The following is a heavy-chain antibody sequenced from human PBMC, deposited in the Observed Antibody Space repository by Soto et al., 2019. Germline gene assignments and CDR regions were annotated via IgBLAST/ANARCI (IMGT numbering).Heavy chain of an antibody. J-gene: IGHJ6*02. D-gene: IGHD6-6*01. CDR2: IWYDGSNK. Sequence: QVQLVESGGGVVQPGRSLRLSCAASGFTFSSYGMHWVRQAPGKGLEWVAVIWYDGSNKYYADSVKGRFTISRDNSKNTLYLQMNSLRAEDTAVYYCATDFASADSSSSVPWGMDVWGQGTTVTVSS. V-gene: IGHV3-33*01. CDR3: ATDFASADSSSSVPWGMDV. CDR1: GFTFSSYG.